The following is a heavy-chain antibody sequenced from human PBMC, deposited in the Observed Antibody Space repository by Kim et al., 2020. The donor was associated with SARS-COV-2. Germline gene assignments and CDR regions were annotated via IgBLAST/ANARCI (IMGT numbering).Heavy chain of an antibody. V-gene: IGHV3-53*01. D-gene: IGHD3-22*01. CDR3: ARDLRDSSGYSFGAFDI. CDR2: IYSGGST. J-gene: IGHJ3*02. CDR1: GFTVSSNY. Sequence: GWSLRLSCAASGFTVSSNYMSWVRQAPGKGLEWVSVIYSGGSTYYADSVKGRFTISRDNSKNTLYLQMNSLRAEDTAVYYCARDLRDSSGYSFGAFDIWGQGTMVTVSS.